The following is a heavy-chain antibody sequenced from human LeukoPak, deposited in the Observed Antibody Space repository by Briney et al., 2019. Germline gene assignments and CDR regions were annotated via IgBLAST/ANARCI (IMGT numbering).Heavy chain of an antibody. CDR2: VNANFSA. J-gene: IGHJ5*02. D-gene: IGHD4-23*01. CDR3: ARGRGKTP. CDR1: GFTFSIYA. Sequence: GGSLRLSCAASGFTFSIYAMSWVRQAPGKGLEWVSSVNANFSAYSADSVKGRFTISRDNAKNSLYLRMNSLRAEDTAVYYCARGRGKTPWGQGTLVTVSS. V-gene: IGHV3-23*01.